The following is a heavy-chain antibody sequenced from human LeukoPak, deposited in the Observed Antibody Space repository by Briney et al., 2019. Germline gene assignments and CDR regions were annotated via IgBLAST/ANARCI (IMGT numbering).Heavy chain of an antibody. V-gene: IGHV3-30*18. CDR3: AKDRESGWYAFNY. CDR1: GFTFSNFG. J-gene: IGHJ4*02. D-gene: IGHD6-19*01. Sequence: PEGSLRLSCAASGFTFSNFGMHWVRQAPGKGLEWVAVISYVGTNKYYADSVKGRFTISRDNSKNTLYLQMNSLRAEDTAVYYCAKDRESGWYAFNYWGQGTLVTVSS. CDR2: ISYVGTNK.